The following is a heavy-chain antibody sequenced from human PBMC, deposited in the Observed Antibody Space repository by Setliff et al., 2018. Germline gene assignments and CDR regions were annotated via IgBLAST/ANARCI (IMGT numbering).Heavy chain of an antibody. CDR3: TRSRAPRVVLAADFDF. V-gene: IGHV1-18*01. J-gene: IGHJ4*02. Sequence: VASVKVSCKASGYTFTTHGISWVRQAPGQGLEWMGWISPYSGETNYAQKFQDRLSVTADTSSKTTYMELRSLTSDDTAVYFCTRSRAPRVVLAADFDFWGQGTLVTVSS. D-gene: IGHD3-16*01. CDR2: ISPYSGET. CDR1: GYTFTTHG.